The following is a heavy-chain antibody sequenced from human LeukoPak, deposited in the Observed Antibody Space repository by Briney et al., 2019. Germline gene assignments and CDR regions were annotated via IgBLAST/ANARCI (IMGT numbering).Heavy chain of an antibody. CDR3: ARDRGLQRNWFDP. Sequence: SVKVSCKASGGTFSSYAISWVRQAPGQGLEWMGGIIPIFGTANYAQKFQGRVTITADESTSTAYMELSSLRSEDTAVYYCARDRGLQRNWFDPWGQGTLVTVSS. D-gene: IGHD5-24*01. CDR1: GGTFSSYA. CDR2: IIPIFGTA. J-gene: IGHJ5*02. V-gene: IGHV1-69*13.